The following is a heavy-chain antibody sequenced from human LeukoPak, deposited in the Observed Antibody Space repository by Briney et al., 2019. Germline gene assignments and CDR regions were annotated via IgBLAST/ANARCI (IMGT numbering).Heavy chain of an antibody. Sequence: GGSLRLSCAASGFTVSSDYMSWVRQAPGKGLEWVSVIYSGGSTYYADSVKGRYTISRDKSKNTVYLQMNSLRFEDTAMYYCARNWFDPWGQGTLVTVSS. CDR2: IYSGGST. V-gene: IGHV3-53*05. CDR3: ARNWFDP. J-gene: IGHJ5*02. CDR1: GFTVSSDY.